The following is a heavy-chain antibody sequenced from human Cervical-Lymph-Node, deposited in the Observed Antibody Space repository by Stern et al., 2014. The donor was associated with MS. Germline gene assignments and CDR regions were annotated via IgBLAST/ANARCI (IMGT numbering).Heavy chain of an antibody. Sequence: QVQLVQSGGGLVKPGGSLRLSCNASGFTFSDYYMSWIRQAPGKGLEWLSYITSSGSSTYYADSVKGRFTISRDNAKNSLYLQINGLRVEDTALYYCVRDYFFRVAAAGGPDYWGQGTLVTVSS. V-gene: IGHV3-11*01. CDR3: VRDYFFRVAAAGGPDY. J-gene: IGHJ4*02. D-gene: IGHD6-13*01. CDR1: GFTFSDYY. CDR2: ITSSGSST.